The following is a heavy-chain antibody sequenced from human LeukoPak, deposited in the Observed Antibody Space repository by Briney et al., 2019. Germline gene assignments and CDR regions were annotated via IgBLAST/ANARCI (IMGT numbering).Heavy chain of an antibody. D-gene: IGHD6-19*01. V-gene: IGHV1-18*01. Sequence: ASVKVSCKASGYTFTSYGISWVRQAPGQGLEWMGWISAYNGNTNYAQKLQGRVTMTTDTSTSTAYMELRSLRSDDTAVYYCASVRDSRVWYYFDYWGQGTLVTVSS. CDR1: GYTFTSYG. CDR2: ISAYNGNT. CDR3: ASVRDSRVWYYFDY. J-gene: IGHJ4*02.